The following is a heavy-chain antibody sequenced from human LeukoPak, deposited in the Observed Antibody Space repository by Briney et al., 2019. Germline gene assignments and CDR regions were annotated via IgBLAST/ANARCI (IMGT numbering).Heavy chain of an antibody. J-gene: IGHJ4*02. CDR2: ISGSGGST. CDR3: AKDHPIAAAGTGPDFDY. Sequence: PEGSLRLSCAASGFTFSSYATSWVRQAPGKGLEWISAISGSGGSTYYADSVKGRFTISRDNSKNTLYLQMNSLRAEDTAVYYCAKDHPIAAAGTGPDFDYWGQGTLVTVSS. CDR1: GFTFSSYA. D-gene: IGHD6-13*01. V-gene: IGHV3-23*01.